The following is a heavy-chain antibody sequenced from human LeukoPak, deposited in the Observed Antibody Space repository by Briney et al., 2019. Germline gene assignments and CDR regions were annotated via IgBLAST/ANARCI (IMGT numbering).Heavy chain of an antibody. Sequence: SETLSLTCTVSGGSISSYYWSWIRQPPEKGLEWIGYIYYSGTTNYNPSLKSRVTISVDTSKNQFSLKLSSVTAADTAVYYCARGVYIAAAQYGYWGRGTLVTVSS. D-gene: IGHD6-13*01. CDR2: IYYSGTT. CDR1: GGSISSYY. V-gene: IGHV4-59*12. J-gene: IGHJ4*02. CDR3: ARGVYIAAAQYGY.